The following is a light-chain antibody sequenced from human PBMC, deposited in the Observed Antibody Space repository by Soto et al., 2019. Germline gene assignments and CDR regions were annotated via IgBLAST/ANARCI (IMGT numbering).Light chain of an antibody. CDR3: QQYGGSPPIT. V-gene: IGKV3-20*01. Sequence: DILLTQSPGTLSLSPGERATFSCRASQSVSNNYLAWYQHRPGQAPRLLIYGASSRAAGIPDRFSGIGSGTDFTLTISRLEPEDFAVYYCQQYGGSPPITFGQGTRLEIK. CDR2: GAS. CDR1: QSVSNNY. J-gene: IGKJ5*01.